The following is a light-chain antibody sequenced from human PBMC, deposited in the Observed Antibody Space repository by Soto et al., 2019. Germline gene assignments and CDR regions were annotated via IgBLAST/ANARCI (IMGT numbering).Light chain of an antibody. CDR1: QRVSSSY. CDR3: QQYGSSSWT. CDR2: GAS. Sequence: IVLSLCPGTLALSPGERATLACGASQRVSSSYLAWYQPKPGPAPRLLIYGASSRATGIPDRFSGSGSGTDFTLTISRLEPEDFAVYYCQQYGSSSWTFGQGTKVDI. V-gene: IGKV3-20*01. J-gene: IGKJ1*01.